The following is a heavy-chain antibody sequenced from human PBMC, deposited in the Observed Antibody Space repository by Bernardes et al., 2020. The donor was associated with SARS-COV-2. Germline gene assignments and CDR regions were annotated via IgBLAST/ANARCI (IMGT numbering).Heavy chain of an antibody. CDR1: GYTLTELS. V-gene: IGHV1-24*01. Sequence: ASVKVSCKVSGYTLTELSMHWVRQAPGKGLEWMGGFDPEDGETIYAQKFQGRVTMTEDTSTDTAYMELNSLRAEDTAVYYCARDLPGGYSQTVKGFNFYDYGMDVWGQGTTVTVSS. J-gene: IGHJ6*02. D-gene: IGHD5-18*01. CDR2: FDPEDGET. CDR3: ARDLPGGYSQTVKGFNFYDYGMDV.